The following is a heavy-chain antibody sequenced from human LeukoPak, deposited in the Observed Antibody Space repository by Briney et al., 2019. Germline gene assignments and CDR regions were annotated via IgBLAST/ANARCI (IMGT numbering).Heavy chain of an antibody. CDR2: IIPIFGTA. Sequence: SVKVSCKASGGTFSSYAISWVRQAPGQGLEWMGRIIPIFGTANYAQKLQGRVTMTTDTSTSTAYMELRSLRSDDTAVYYCARVGSSSWYGDYWGQGTLVTVSS. D-gene: IGHD6-13*01. J-gene: IGHJ4*02. CDR3: ARVGSSSWYGDY. CDR1: GGTFSSYA. V-gene: IGHV1-69*05.